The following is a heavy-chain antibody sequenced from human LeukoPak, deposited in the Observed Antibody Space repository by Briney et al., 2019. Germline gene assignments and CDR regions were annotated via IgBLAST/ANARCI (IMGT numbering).Heavy chain of an antibody. CDR1: GFTFNDYA. J-gene: IGHJ4*02. CDR3: AKDIHYDRRYYFDY. D-gene: IGHD3-22*01. CDR2: ISWNSGSI. Sequence: PGRSLRPSCAASGFTFNDYAMHWGRQPPGKGLGWGLGISWNSGSIGYADSVKGRFTISRDNAKTCRYLQMNSLRAEDTALYYCAKDIHYDRRYYFDYGGKGTLVTVSS. V-gene: IGHV3-9*01.